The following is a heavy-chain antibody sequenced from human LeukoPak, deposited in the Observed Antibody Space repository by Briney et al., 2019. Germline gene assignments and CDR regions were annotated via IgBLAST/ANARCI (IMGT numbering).Heavy chain of an antibody. J-gene: IGHJ3*02. CDR1: GFAFTSYC. V-gene: IGHV3-21*01. Sequence: GGSLRLSCAASGFAFTSYCMNWVRQAPGKGLEWVSSICSSTYCMYYAHSLEGRFTISRDNAKISLFLQMNSVRAEDTAVYYCARGMATVSSDDFDMWGQGTMVTVSS. CDR2: ICSSTYCM. CDR3: ARGMATVSSDDFDM. D-gene: IGHD4-17*01.